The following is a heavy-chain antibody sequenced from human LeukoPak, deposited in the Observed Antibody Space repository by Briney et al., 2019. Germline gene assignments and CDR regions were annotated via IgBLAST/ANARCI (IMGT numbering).Heavy chain of an antibody. J-gene: IGHJ4*02. Sequence: SETLSLTCTVSGGSISSYYWSWIRQPPGKGLEWIGYMSYSGSTNYNPSLKSRVTISVATSKNQFSLKLTSVTAADTAVYYCARYSYGGYHFDYWGQGTLVTVSS. CDR1: GGSISSYY. V-gene: IGHV4-59*01. CDR2: MSYSGST. D-gene: IGHD5-18*01. CDR3: ARYSYGGYHFDY.